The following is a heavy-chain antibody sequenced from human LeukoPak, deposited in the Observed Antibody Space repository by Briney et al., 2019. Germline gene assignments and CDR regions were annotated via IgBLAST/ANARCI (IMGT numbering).Heavy chain of an antibody. Sequence: PSETLSLTCAVYGGSFSGYYWSWTRQPPGKGLEWIEEINHSGSTNYNPSLKSRVTISVDTSKNQFSLKLSSVTAADTAVYYCARGSSYFDWLFFRSNWFDPWGQGTLVTVSS. J-gene: IGHJ5*02. CDR2: INHSGST. CDR1: GGSFSGYY. D-gene: IGHD3-9*01. V-gene: IGHV4-34*01. CDR3: ARGSSYFDWLFFRSNWFDP.